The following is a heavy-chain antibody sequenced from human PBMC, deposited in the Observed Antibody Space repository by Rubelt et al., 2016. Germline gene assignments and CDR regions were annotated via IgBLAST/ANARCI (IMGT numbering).Heavy chain of an antibody. J-gene: IGHJ5*02. D-gene: IGHD6-13*01. CDR3: ATTAADLYNWFDP. CDR1: GGSFSGYS. V-gene: IGHV4-34*01. CDR2: INHSGGI. Sequence: LEEPSETLSLTCAVYGGSFSGYSWSWIRQPPGKGLEWIGEINHSGGISYNPSLKSRVTISVDTSKNQFSLKLSSVTAADTAVYYCATTAADLYNWFDPWGQGTLVTVSS.